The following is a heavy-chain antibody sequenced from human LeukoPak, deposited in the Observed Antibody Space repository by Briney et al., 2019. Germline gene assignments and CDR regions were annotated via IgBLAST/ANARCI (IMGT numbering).Heavy chain of an antibody. D-gene: IGHD5-12*01. J-gene: IGHJ4*02. Sequence: WETLSLTCTVSGGSIISYFWSWIRQPPGKGPEWIGYIFDSGTTNYNPSTNYNPSLKSRVIVSLDTSKNHFSLKLSSVTAADTAVYFCARGGVTTIAQYDYWGQGSLVTVSS. V-gene: IGHV4-59*01. CDR2: IFDSGTTNYNPST. CDR3: ARGGVTTIAQYDY. CDR1: GGSIISYF.